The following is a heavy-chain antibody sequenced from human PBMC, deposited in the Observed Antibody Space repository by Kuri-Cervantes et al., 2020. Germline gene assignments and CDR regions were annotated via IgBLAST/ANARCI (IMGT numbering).Heavy chain of an antibody. D-gene: IGHD3-10*01. CDR3: AKDYPGAGHAFDI. CDR1: GFIFDDFA. CDR2: VTWNSGKI. V-gene: IGHV3-9*01. J-gene: IGHJ3*02. Sequence: SLKISCVASGFIFDDFAMHWVRQGPGKGLEWVSGVTWNSGKIGYAASVKGRFTISRDNAHNTLYLQMNSLRAEDTAVYYCAKDYPGAGHAFDIWGQGTMVTVSS.